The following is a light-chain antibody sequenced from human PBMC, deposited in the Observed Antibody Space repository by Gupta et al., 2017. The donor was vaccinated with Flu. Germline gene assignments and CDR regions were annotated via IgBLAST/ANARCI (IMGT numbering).Light chain of an antibody. V-gene: IGKV1-5*03. J-gene: IGKJ1*01. CDR1: QSISNW. CDR2: QTS. Sequence: DIQMTQSPSTLSASVGDRVTITCRASQSISNWLAWYQQKPGKVPKLLIYQTSSLESGVPSRCSGSGSGTEFTLTIRSLQPDDVATYYCQRYDSLWTFGQGTRVEIK. CDR3: QRYDSLWT.